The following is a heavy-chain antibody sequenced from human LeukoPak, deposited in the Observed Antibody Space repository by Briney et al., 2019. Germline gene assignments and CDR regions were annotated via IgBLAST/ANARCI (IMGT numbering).Heavy chain of an antibody. J-gene: IGHJ4*02. CDR2: INKDGSTT. D-gene: IGHD1-26*01. V-gene: IGHV3-74*01. Sequence: GGSLRLSCAASGFTFSSNWMHWVRQAPGKGLVWVSRINKDGSTTNYADSVKGRSTIFRDNAKNTLYLKMNSLRAEDTAVYYCVRDLGGRSGHWGQGTLVTVSS. CDR1: GFTFSSNW. CDR3: VRDLGGRSGH.